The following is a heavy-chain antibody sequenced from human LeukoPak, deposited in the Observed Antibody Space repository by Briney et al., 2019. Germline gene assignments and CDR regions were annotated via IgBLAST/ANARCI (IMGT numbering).Heavy chain of an antibody. Sequence: GGSLRLSCAASGFTISGSAMHWVRQASGKGLEWVGRIRSKANSYATAYAASVKGRFTISRDDSKNTAYLQMNSLKTEDTAVYYCTRLDRGDYYAYWGQETLVTVSS. CDR2: IRSKANSYAT. D-gene: IGHD3-10*01. CDR3: TRLDRGDYYAY. J-gene: IGHJ4*02. CDR1: GFTISGSA. V-gene: IGHV3-73*01.